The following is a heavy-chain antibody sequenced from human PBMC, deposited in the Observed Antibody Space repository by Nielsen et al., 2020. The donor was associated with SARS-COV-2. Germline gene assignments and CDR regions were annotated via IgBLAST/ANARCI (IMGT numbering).Heavy chain of an antibody. CDR1: GFTFNIYA. V-gene: IGHV3-23*01. Sequence: GESLKISCAASGFTFNIYAMAWVRRAPGRGLQWVTGVSASGGSTYYTDSVKGRFSISRDNSKNTLFLQMHSLRVEDTALYDCAKDGVVRGDALDLWGQGTMVTVSS. CDR3: AKDGVVRGDALDL. CDR2: VSASGGST. D-gene: IGHD3-10*01. J-gene: IGHJ3*01.